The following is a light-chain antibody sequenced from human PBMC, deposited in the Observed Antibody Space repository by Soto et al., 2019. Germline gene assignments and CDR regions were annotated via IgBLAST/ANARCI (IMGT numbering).Light chain of an antibody. CDR2: EGS. J-gene: IGLJ2*01. Sequence: QSALTQPASVSGSPGQSITISCTGTSSDVGSYNLVSWYQQHPGKAPKLMIYEGSKRPSGVSHRFSGSKSGNTASLTIYGLQAEDEADYYCCSYAGSSTRVVFGGGTKVTVL. CDR1: SSDVGSYNL. V-gene: IGLV2-23*01. CDR3: CSYAGSSTRVV.